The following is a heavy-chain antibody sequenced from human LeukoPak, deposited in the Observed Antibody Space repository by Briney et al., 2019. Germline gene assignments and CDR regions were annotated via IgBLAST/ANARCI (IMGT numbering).Heavy chain of an antibody. V-gene: IGHV1-2*02. CDR2: INPNGGGT. J-gene: IGHJ4*02. CDR1: GYSFTGYF. Sequence: GASVKVSCKASGYSFTGYFIYRVRQAPGQGLEWMGWINPNGGGTSCAQKFQGRVTMTRDTSISTAYMELSRLGSDDTAVYYRARRYSPTGPFDYWGQGTLVTVSS. CDR3: ARRYSPTGPFDY. D-gene: IGHD1-14*01.